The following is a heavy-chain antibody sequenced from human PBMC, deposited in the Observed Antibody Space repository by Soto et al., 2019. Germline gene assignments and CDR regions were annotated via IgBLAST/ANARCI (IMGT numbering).Heavy chain of an antibody. V-gene: IGHV1-2*04. J-gene: IGHJ6*02. CDR3: ARGGRADFWSGYSYYYYGMDV. D-gene: IGHD3-3*01. Sequence: ASVEVSRKASGYTLTGYYMHLVRQAPGQGLEWMGWINPNSGGTNYAQKFQGWVTMTRDTSISTDYMELSRLRSDDTAVYYCARGGRADFWSGYSYYYYGMDVWGQGTTVTVSS. CDR1: GYTLTGYY. CDR2: INPNSGGT.